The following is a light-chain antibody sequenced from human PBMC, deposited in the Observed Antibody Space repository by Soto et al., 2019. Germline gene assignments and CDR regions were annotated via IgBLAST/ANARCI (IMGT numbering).Light chain of an antibody. CDR3: QQRSNWPRT. Sequence: EIVMTQSPATLSLSPWERATLSCRASQSVSSSYLAWYQQKPGQAPRLLIYDASNRATGIPARFSGSGSGTDFTLTISSLEPEDFAVYYCQQRSNWPRTFGQGTKVDIK. CDR2: DAS. J-gene: IGKJ1*01. CDR1: QSVSSSY. V-gene: IGKV3-11*01.